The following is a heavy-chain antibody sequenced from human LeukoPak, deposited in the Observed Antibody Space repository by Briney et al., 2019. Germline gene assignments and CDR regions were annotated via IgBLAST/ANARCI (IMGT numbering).Heavy chain of an antibody. CDR2: IKEDGTEK. D-gene: IGHD3-10*01. Sequence: HPGGSLRLSCAASGFTFSNYWMGWVRQPPGKGLQWVANIKEDGTEKYYVDSVKGRFTISRDNAKNSVYLQMNSLRVEDTAVYYCARRPFGADYWGQGTLVTVSS. J-gene: IGHJ4*02. CDR1: GFTFSNYW. V-gene: IGHV3-7*01. CDR3: ARRPFGADY.